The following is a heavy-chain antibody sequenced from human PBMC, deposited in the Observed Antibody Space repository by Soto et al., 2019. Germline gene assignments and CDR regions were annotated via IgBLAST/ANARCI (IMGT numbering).Heavy chain of an antibody. CDR1: GGSINTFY. CDR3: AREGSYSAYNFAHGIQLWSFDF. V-gene: IGHV4-4*07. CDR2: ILSSGST. Sequence: PSETLSLTCTVSGGSINTFYWIWVRQPAGKGLEWIGRILSSGSTSFNPSLESRVAMSVDTSKNRFSLNLSSVTAADMAVYYCAREGSYSAYNFAHGIQLWSFDFWGQGALVTVSS. J-gene: IGHJ4*02. D-gene: IGHD5-12*01.